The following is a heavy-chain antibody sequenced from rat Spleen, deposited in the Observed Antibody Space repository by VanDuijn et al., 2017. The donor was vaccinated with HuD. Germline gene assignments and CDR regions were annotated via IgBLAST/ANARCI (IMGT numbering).Heavy chain of an antibody. J-gene: IGHJ3*01. D-gene: IGHD4-3*01. V-gene: IGHV5-25*01. Sequence: EVQLVESGGGLVQPGRSLKLSCAASGFIFNNYDMAWVRQAPTKSLEWVASISPSGGATYYRDSVKGRFTVSRDNTESTLYLQLDSLRSEDTATYHCVRQDTSGYSNWFSYWGQGTLVTVSS. CDR2: ISPSGGAT. CDR1: GFIFNNYD. CDR3: VRQDTSGYSNWFSY.